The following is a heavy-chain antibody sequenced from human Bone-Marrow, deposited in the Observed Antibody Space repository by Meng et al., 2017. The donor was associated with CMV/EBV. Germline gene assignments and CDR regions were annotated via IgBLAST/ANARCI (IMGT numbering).Heavy chain of an antibody. CDR3: ARSLFDSNDPFDY. J-gene: IGHJ4*02. V-gene: IGHV3-48*04. CDR2: ISNSGSAK. CDR1: GFTFSSYT. D-gene: IGHD3-22*01. Sequence: GESLKISCAASGFTFSSYTMNWVRQAPGKGLEWVSYISNSGSAKYYADSLRGRFTISRDNAKNSLYLQMNSLRADDTAVYYCARSLFDSNDPFDYWGQGTVVIVVS.